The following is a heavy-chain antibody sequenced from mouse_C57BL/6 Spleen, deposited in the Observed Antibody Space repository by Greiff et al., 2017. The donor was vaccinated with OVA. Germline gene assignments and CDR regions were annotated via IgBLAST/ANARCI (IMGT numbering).Heavy chain of an antibody. CDR1: GYSITSGYY. D-gene: IGHD4-1*01. V-gene: IGHV3-6*01. CDR3: ARDRGLGLFAY. J-gene: IGHJ3*01. CDR2: ISYDGSN. Sequence: EVKLVESGPGLVKPSQSLSLTCSVTGYSITSGYYWNWIRQFPGNKLEWMGYISYDGSNNYNPSLKNRISITRDTSKNQFFLKLNSVTTEDTATYYCARDRGLGLFAYWGQGTLVTVSA.